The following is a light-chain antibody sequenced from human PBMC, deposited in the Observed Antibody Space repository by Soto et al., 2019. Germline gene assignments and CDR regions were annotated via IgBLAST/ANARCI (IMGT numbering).Light chain of an antibody. Sequence: QSVLTQSSSASASLGSSVKLTCTLSSGHSSYIIAWHHQQPGKAPRYLMKLEGSGSYNKGSGVPDRFSGSSSGADRYLTISNLQFEDEANYYCETWDSNTRVFGGWTKVTVL. CDR1: SGHSSYI. J-gene: IGLJ2*01. CDR3: ETWDSNTRV. CDR2: LEGSGSY. V-gene: IGLV4-60*02.